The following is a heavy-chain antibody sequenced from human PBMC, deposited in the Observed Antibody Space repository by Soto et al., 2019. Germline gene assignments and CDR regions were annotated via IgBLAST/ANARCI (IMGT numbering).Heavy chain of an antibody. CDR1: GGSISGHY. J-gene: IGHJ4*02. CDR3: ARVGSSGWSPDY. CDR2: IFYSGST. V-gene: IGHV4-59*11. Sequence: SETLSLTCTVSGGSISGHYWTWIRQPPGKGLEWIGYIFYSGSTNYNPSLKSRVTISVDTSKNQFSLKLSSVTAADTAVYYCARVGSSGWSPDYWGPGTLVTVSS. D-gene: IGHD6-19*01.